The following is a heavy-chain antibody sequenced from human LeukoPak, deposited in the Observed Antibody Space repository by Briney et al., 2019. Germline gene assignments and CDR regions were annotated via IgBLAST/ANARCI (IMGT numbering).Heavy chain of an antibody. CDR1: GFTFSSYE. D-gene: IGHD6-13*01. Sequence: GGSLRLSCVASGFTFSSYEMNWVRQAPGKGLEWLSYIGSSDSTTHYADSVKGRFTISRDNAKNSLYLQMNSLRAEDTAVYYCARGRGVSWYRYFDYWGQGTLVTVSS. J-gene: IGHJ4*02. V-gene: IGHV3-48*03. CDR3: ARGRGVSWYRYFDY. CDR2: IGSSDSTT.